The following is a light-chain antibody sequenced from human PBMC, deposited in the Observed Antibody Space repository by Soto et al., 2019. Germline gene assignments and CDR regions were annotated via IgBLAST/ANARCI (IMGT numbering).Light chain of an antibody. CDR1: QGISSY. CDR3: QQLYRYPLS. CDR2: GAS. V-gene: IGKV1-9*01. J-gene: IGKJ4*01. Sequence: ELTQSPSSLSASIGDRVTITCRASQGISSYLAWYQQKPGKVPSLLISGASTLQSGVPSRFSGSGSGTEFTLTISSLQPEDFATYYCQQLYRYPLSFGGGTKVE.